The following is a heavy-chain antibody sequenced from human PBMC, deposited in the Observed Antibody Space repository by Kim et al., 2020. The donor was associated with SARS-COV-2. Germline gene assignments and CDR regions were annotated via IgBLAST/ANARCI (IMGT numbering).Heavy chain of an antibody. V-gene: IGHV1-69*01. J-gene: IGHJ4*02. Sequence: AQKFQGRVTITADESTSTAYMELSSLRSEDTAVYYCARDYYGSGSFFDYWGQGTLVTVSS. D-gene: IGHD3-10*01. CDR3: ARDYYGSGSFFDY.